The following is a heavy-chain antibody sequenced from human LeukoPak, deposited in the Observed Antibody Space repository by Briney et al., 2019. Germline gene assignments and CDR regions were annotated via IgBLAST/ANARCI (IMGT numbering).Heavy chain of an antibody. CDR1: GFTFSSYW. CDR2: INSDGSST. CDR3: ARASNYDFWSGYFLARDYDILTGYYNVGDYYGMDV. J-gene: IGHJ6*02. Sequence: PGGSLRLSCAASGFTFSSYWMHWVRQAPGKGLVWVSRINSDGSSTSYADSVKGRFTISRDNAKNTLYLQMNSLRAEDTAVYYCARASNYDFWSGYFLARDYDILTGYYNVGDYYGMDVWGQGTTVTVSS. V-gene: IGHV3-74*01. D-gene: IGHD3-9*01.